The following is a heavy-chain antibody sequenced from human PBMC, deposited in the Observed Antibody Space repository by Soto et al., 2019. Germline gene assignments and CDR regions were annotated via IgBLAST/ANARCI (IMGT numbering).Heavy chain of an antibody. CDR3: ARGASHYDFWRTHRTDYFDY. CDR1: GGSFSGYY. D-gene: IGHD3-3*01. CDR2: INHSGST. J-gene: IGHJ4*02. Sequence: PSETLSLTCAVYGGSFSGYYWSWIRQPPGKGLEWIGEINHSGSTNYNPSLKSRVTISVDTSKNQFSLKLSSVTAADTAVYYCARGASHYDFWRTHRTDYFDYWGQGTLVTVSS. V-gene: IGHV4-34*01.